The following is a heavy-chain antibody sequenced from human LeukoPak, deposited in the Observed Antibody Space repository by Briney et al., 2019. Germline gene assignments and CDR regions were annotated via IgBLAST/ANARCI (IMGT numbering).Heavy chain of an antibody. CDR3: ARLKAAAGSNFDY. CDR2: INWNGGST. CDR1: GFTFDDYA. D-gene: IGHD6-13*01. V-gene: IGHV3-20*04. J-gene: IGHJ4*02. Sequence: GGSLRLSCAVSGFTFDDYAMHWVRQAPGKGLEWVSGINWNGGSTSYADSVKGRFTISRDTAKNSLYLQMNSLRAEDTALYYCARLKAAAGSNFDYWDQGTLVTVSS.